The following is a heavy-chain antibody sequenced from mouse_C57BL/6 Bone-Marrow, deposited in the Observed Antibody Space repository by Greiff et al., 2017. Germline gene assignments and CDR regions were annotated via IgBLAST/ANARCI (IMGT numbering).Heavy chain of an antibody. CDR1: GYTFTDYD. J-gene: IGHJ4*01. V-gene: IGHV1-19*01. CDR2: INPYNGGT. CDR3: ARSEGIYARIL. D-gene: IGHD1-1*01. Sequence: EVQLQQSGPVLVKPGASVKMSCKASGYTFTDYDMNWVKQSHGKSLEWIGVINPYNGGTSYNQKFKGKATLTVDKSSSTAYLELNSLTSEDSAVYYGARSEGIYARILWGQGTSVTVSS.